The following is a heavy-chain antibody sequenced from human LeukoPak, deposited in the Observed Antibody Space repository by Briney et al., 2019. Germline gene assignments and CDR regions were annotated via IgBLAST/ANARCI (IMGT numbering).Heavy chain of an antibody. J-gene: IGHJ4*02. Sequence: PGGSLRLSCAASGFPFDDYGMSWVRLAPGKGLESVSGVSWNGAYTEYADSVRGRFTISRDNAKKSLYLQMNSLRVDDTALYYCARRKGPYGSGTYYDSWGQGTLVSVSS. CDR2: VSWNGAYT. V-gene: IGHV3-20*04. CDR1: GFPFDDYG. D-gene: IGHD3-10*01. CDR3: ARRKGPYGSGTYYDS.